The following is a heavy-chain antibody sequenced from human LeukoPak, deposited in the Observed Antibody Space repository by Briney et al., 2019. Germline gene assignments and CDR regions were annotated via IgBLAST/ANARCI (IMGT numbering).Heavy chain of an antibody. Sequence: ASVKVSCKASGYTFTSYYMHWVRQAPGQGLEWMGIINPSGGSTSYAQKFQGRVTMTRDTSTSTVYMELSSLRSEDTAVYYCAREHYCSSTSCYVDDGDYYYGVEGGGGGSRVAVSS. J-gene: IGHJ6*01. D-gene: IGHD2-2*01. V-gene: IGHV1-46*01. CDR3: AREHYCSSTSCYVDDGDYYYGVEG. CDR2: INPSGGST. CDR1: GYTFTSYY.